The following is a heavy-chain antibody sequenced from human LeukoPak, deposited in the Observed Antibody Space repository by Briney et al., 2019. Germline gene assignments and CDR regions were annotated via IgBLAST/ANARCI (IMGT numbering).Heavy chain of an antibody. CDR3: ARGVATATFDY. CDR1: GFTFSDYY. J-gene: IGHJ4*02. CDR2: ISSSGSTI. Sequence: PVGSLRLSCAASGFTFSDYYMSWIRQAPGKGLEWVSYISSSGSTIYYADSLKGRFTISRANDKNSLYLQMNSLRAEDTAVYYCARGVATATFDYWGQGTLVTVP. V-gene: IGHV3-11*04. D-gene: IGHD5-12*01.